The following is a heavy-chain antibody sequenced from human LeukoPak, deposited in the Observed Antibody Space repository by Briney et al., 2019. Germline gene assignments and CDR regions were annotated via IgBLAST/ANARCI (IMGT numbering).Heavy chain of an antibody. J-gene: IGHJ4*02. Sequence: ASVKVSCKASGYTFTSYGISWVRQAPGQGLEWMGWISAYNGNTNYAQKLQGRVTMTTDTSTSTAYMELRSLRSDDTAVYYCARDLWVTTRKVAPLFYWGQGTLVTVSS. CDR3: ARDLWVTTRKVAPLFY. V-gene: IGHV1-18*01. CDR1: GYTFTSYG. D-gene: IGHD4-17*01. CDR2: ISAYNGNT.